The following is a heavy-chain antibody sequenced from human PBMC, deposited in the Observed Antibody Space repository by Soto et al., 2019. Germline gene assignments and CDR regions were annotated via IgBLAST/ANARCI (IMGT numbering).Heavy chain of an antibody. Sequence: VPLLESGGALVQPGGSLRLSCAASGFTFSSYAMYWVRQAPGKGLEWVSTISNSGDTYYADSVEGRFTISRDNSKNTVYLQMNSLRAEDTAVYYCVKPKFRGVVVNVWGQGTTVTVSS. V-gene: IGHV3-23*01. J-gene: IGHJ6*02. D-gene: IGHD3-16*02. CDR1: GFTFSSYA. CDR3: VKPKFRGVVVNV. CDR2: ISNSGDT.